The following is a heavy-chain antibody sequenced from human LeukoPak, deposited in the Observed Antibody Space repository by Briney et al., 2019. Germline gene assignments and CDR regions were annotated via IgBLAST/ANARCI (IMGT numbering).Heavy chain of an antibody. CDR1: GYTLTSYA. Sequence: ASVKVSCKASGYTLTSYAMHWVRQAPGQRLEWMGWINAGNGNTKYSQKFQGRVTITRDTSASTAYMELSSLRSEDTAVYYCARDLLWFGADNWFDPWGQGTLVTVSS. V-gene: IGHV1-3*01. CDR2: INAGNGNT. D-gene: IGHD3-10*01. J-gene: IGHJ5*02. CDR3: ARDLLWFGADNWFDP.